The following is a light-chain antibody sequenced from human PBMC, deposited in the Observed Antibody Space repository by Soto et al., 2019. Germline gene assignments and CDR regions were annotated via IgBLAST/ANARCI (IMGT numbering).Light chain of an antibody. Sequence: DIQMTQSPSSLYASVGDRVTITCRASQGVSAYLFWYQQRHGRAPKLLIYGASNLLSGVPSRFSGSGSGTNFTLTISSLQPEDFATYYCQQSYKTPHTFGQGTKLET. V-gene: IGKV1-39*01. J-gene: IGKJ2*01. CDR1: QGVSAY. CDR3: QQSYKTPHT. CDR2: GAS.